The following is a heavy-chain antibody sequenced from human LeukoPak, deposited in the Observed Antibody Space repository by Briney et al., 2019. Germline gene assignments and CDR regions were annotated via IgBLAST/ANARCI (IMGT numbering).Heavy chain of an antibody. CDR2: IIPIFGTA. CDR3: ARASRTYYYGSGSYPFDY. V-gene: IGHV1-69*06. Sequence: GASVKVSCKASGGTFSSYAISWVRQAPGQGLEWMGGIIPIFGTANYAQKFQGRVTITADKSTSTAYMELSSLRSEDTAVYYCARASRTYYYGSGSYPFDYWGQGTLVTVSS. CDR1: GGTFSSYA. J-gene: IGHJ4*02. D-gene: IGHD3-10*01.